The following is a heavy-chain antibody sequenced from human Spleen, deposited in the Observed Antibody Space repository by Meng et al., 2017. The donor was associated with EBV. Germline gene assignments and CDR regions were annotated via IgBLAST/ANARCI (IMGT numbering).Heavy chain of an antibody. D-gene: IGHD4-17*01. CDR2: LIPIFGTT. Sequence: VQVWQSCAEVKNAGSSVKVSCKASGGTFSSLAISWVRQAPGQGLEWMGGLIPIFGTTNYAQKFQGRVTITADKSTSTTYMELSSLRSEDTAVYYCASLRDGDYQYYFDYWGQGTLVTVSS. CDR3: ASLRDGDYQYYFDY. CDR1: GGTFSSLA. J-gene: IGHJ4*02. V-gene: IGHV1-69*06.